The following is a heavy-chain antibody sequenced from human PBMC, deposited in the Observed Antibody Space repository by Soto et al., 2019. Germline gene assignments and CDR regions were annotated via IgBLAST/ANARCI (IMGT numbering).Heavy chain of an antibody. CDR2: ISGSGGST. J-gene: IGHJ4*02. CDR3: SKDKAWMAWTYDY. D-gene: IGHD1-1*01. Sequence: EVQLLESGGGLVQPGGSLRLSCAASGFTFSSYAMSWVRQAPGKGLEWVSAISGSGGSTYYADSVKGRFTISRDNSKNTLSLQMNSLRAEDTAVYYCSKDKAWMAWTYDYWGQGTLVTVSS. V-gene: IGHV3-23*01. CDR1: GFTFSSYA.